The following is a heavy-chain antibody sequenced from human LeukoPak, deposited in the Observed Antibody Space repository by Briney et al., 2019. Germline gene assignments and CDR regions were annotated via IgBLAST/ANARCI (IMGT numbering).Heavy chain of an antibody. CDR1: GYTFSTYD. Sequence: GASVKVSCKASGYTFSTYDINWVRQATGQGPEWMGWMNPNSGNTGYAQKFQGRLTITRNTSISTAYMELSSLVSEDTAVYYCARADYYDSITVYYGMDVWGQGTTVTVSS. CDR2: MNPNSGNT. V-gene: IGHV1-8*03. CDR3: ARADYYDSITVYYGMDV. D-gene: IGHD3-22*01. J-gene: IGHJ6*02.